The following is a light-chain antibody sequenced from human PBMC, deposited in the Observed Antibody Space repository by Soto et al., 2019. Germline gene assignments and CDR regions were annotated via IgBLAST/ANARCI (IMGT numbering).Light chain of an antibody. Sequence: DIVMTQSPLSLPVTPGEPASISCRSSQSLLHSNGYNYLVWYLQKPGQYQQLLIYSGSNRASGVPDRFGGSGSGTDFTLKISRVEAEDVGVYYCMQALQSPLTFGGGTKVEIK. J-gene: IGKJ4*01. CDR1: QSLLHSNGYNY. CDR3: MQALQSPLT. CDR2: SGS. V-gene: IGKV2-28*01.